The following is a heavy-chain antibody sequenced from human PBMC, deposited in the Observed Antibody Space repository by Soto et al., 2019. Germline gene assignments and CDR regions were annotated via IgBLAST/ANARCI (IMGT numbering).Heavy chain of an antibody. V-gene: IGHV3-7*03. CDR3: ARSLLGPMAFDM. J-gene: IGHJ3*02. CDR1: GFIFTNYW. D-gene: IGHD7-27*01. Sequence: EVQLVESGGDLVQPGGSLRLSCAASGFIFTNYWMTWVRQAPGKGLEWVANINHDGSATYYLDSVKGRFAISRDNAKNSLFLQMNSLRDEDTAIYYCARSLLGPMAFDMWGHGTLVAVSS. CDR2: INHDGSAT.